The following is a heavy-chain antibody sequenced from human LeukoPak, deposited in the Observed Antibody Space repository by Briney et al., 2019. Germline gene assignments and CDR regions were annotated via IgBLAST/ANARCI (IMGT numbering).Heavy chain of an antibody. Sequence: SETLSLTCAVSGEPFSGYFWSWIRQSSGKGLEWIGEIHNSGTTNYNPSLNSRVTISEDTSKNQFYLNLSSVTAADTAAYYCARRYYYNLGSFPFDFWGQGTLVTVSS. D-gene: IGHD3-10*01. CDR1: GEPFSGYF. J-gene: IGHJ4*02. CDR3: ARRYYYNLGSFPFDF. CDR2: IHNSGTT. V-gene: IGHV4-34*01.